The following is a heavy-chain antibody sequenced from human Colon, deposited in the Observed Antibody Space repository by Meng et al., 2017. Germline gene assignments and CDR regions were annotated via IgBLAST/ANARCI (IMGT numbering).Heavy chain of an antibody. CDR1: GYAFTSYE. Sequence: HVQLVQSGAEVKKPGASVKVSCKASGYAFTSYEINWVRRAPGQGLEWMGWMNPNSDNTASAQHFLGRVTMTRDTSINTAYMELTSLRFDDTAVYYCARDRIGGFDLWGQGTLVTVSS. J-gene: IGHJ4*02. CDR2: MNPNSDNT. V-gene: IGHV1-8*01. CDR3: ARDRIGGFDL. D-gene: IGHD2/OR15-2a*01.